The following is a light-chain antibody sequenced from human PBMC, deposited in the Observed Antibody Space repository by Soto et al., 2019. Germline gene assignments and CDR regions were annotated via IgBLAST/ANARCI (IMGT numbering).Light chain of an antibody. J-gene: IGKJ5*01. CDR2: ATS. Sequence: DIQMTQSPSSVSASVGDRVAITCRASQDISSWLAWYQQKPGKAPKLLIYATSSLQSGVPSRFSGSGSGTDFTLTISSLQPEDFATYYCQQANSLKITFGQGTRLEIK. CDR1: QDISSW. V-gene: IGKV1-12*01. CDR3: QQANSLKIT.